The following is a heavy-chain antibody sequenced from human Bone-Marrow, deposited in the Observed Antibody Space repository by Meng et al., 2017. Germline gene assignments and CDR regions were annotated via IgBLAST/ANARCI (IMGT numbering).Heavy chain of an antibody. CDR1: GGSICSSDW. D-gene: IGHD4-17*01. J-gene: IGHJ4*02. CDR3: ATTVRN. Sequence: QLQASGSGLVRPSQTLALTCTAPGGSICSSDWWTWVRQPPGKGMEGIGELYRSGSTYYNSSLRSRVTISVDKSKNQFSLSLTSVTAADTAVYYCATTVRNWGQGTLVTVSS. CDR2: LYRSGST. V-gene: IGHV4-4*02.